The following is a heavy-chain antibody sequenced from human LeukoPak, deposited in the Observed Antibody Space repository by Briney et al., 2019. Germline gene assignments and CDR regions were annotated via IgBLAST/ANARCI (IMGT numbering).Heavy chain of an antibody. CDR1: GGTFSSHA. D-gene: IGHD2-2*01. CDR3: ARAPAPYCSSTSCLLYYYYYYYMDV. V-gene: IGHV1-69*05. Sequence: ASVKVSCKASGGTFSSHAISWVRQAPGQGLEWMGGIIPIFGTANYAQKFQGRVTITTDESTSTAYMELSSLRSEDTAVYYCARAPAPYCSSTSCLLYYYYYYYMDVWGKGTTVTVSS. J-gene: IGHJ6*03. CDR2: IIPIFGTA.